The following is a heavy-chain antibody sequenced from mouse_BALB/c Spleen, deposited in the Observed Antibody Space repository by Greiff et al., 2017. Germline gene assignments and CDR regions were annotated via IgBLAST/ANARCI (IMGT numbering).Heavy chain of an antibody. CDR3: ARHGDYDYDWFAY. CDR2: ISSGGSYT. J-gene: IGHJ3*01. Sequence: VQLKESGGGLVKPGGSLKLSCAASGFTFSSYAMSWVRQTPEKRLEWVATISSGGSYTYYPDSVKGRFTISRDNAKNTLYLQMSSLRSEDTAMYYCARHGDYDYDWFAYWGQGTLVTVSA. D-gene: IGHD2-4*01. V-gene: IGHV5-9-3*01. CDR1: GFTFSSYA.